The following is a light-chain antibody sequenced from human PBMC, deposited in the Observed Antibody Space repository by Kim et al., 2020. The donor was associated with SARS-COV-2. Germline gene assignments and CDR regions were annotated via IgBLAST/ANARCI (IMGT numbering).Light chain of an antibody. V-gene: IGKV4-1*01. Sequence: DIVMTQSPDSLAVSLGERATINCKSSQSVLYSSNNKNYLAWYQQKPGQPPKLLIYWASTRESGVPDRFSGSGSGTDFTLTISSLQAEDVAVYYCQQYYSTPPFTFGPGKKVDIK. J-gene: IGKJ3*01. CDR3: QQYYSTPPFT. CDR1: QSVLYSSNNKNY. CDR2: WAS.